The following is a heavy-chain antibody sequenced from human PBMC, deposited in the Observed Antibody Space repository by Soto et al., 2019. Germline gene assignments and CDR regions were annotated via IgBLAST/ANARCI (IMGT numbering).Heavy chain of an antibody. CDR2: IRDGGESI. Sequence: EVQLLESGGGLVQPGESLRLSCAFSGFIFGNYMMTWGLQAPGKRLGWVSTIRDGGESIYYADSVKGRSTMSRDNSKNTLYIHMDSLGVEVTAVYYYAPHVHWSVGSCHCDTFDIRGQVTIVTVAS. CDR1: GFIFGNYM. D-gene: IGHD2-15*01. CDR3: APHVHWSVGSCHCDTFDI. V-gene: IGHV3-23*01. J-gene: IGHJ3*02.